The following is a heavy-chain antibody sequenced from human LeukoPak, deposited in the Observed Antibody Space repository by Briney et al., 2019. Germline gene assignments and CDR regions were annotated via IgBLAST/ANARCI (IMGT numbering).Heavy chain of an antibody. CDR2: ISSSGTG. Sequence: GGSLRLSCAASGFTFSNYFMSWIRQAPGKGLEWLSHISSSGTGYYTDSVKGRATISRDNAKNSLYLQMNSLRAEDTAVYYCARPAYCGGNCYYFPDYWGQGTLVTVSS. D-gene: IGHD2-21*02. J-gene: IGHJ4*02. CDR3: ARPAYCGGNCYYFPDY. V-gene: IGHV3-11*04. CDR1: GFTFSNYF.